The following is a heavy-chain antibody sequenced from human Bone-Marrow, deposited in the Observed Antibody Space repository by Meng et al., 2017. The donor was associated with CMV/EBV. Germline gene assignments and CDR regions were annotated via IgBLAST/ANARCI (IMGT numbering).Heavy chain of an antibody. CDR1: GYTFTSYG. V-gene: IGHV1-18*01. CDR3: ARDATEWFGEINRGTYYGMDV. Sequence: ASVKVSCKASGYTFTSYGISWVRQAPGQGLEWMGWISAYNGDTKYSQKVQGRVTMTTDTSTSTASMELRNLRPDGTAVYYCARDATEWFGEINRGTYYGMDVWGQGTTVTVSS. D-gene: IGHD3-10*01. J-gene: IGHJ6*02. CDR2: ISAYNGDT.